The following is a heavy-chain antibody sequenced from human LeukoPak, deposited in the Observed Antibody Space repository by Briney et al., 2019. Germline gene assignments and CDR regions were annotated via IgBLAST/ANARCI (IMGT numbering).Heavy chain of an antibody. J-gene: IGHJ4*02. CDR2: IYYSGST. V-gene: IGHV4-59*08. D-gene: IGHD3-22*01. CDR3: ARQVDYYDSSSFDY. CDR1: GGSISSYY. Sequence: PSETLSLTCTVSGGSISSYYWSWIRQPPGKGLEWIGYIYYSGSTNYNPSLKSRVTISVDTSKTQFSLKLSSVTAADTAVYYCARQVDYYDSSSFDYWGQGTLVTVSS.